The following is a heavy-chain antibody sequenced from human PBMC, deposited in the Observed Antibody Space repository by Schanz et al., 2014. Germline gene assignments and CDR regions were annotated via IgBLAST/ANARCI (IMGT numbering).Heavy chain of an antibody. CDR2: IFTSGSG. CDR3: ARTLAVAGGGFDYGLDV. CDR1: GGSISGHY. Sequence: QVQLQESGPGLMKPSETLSLTCTVSGGSISGHYWSWVRQASGKGLEWIGRIFTSGSGNYNPSLEGRVPISLDMSGNQFSLSLTPVTAADTALYYCARTLAVAGGGFDYGLDVWGQGTTITVSS. J-gene: IGHJ6*02. D-gene: IGHD6-19*01. V-gene: IGHV4-4*07.